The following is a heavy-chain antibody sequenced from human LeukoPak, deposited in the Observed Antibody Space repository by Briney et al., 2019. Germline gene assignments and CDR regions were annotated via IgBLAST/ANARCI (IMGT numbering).Heavy chain of an antibody. Sequence: PSETLSLTCAVYGGSFSGYYWSWIRQPPGKGLEWIGEINHSGSTNYNPSLKSRVTISVDTSENQFSLKLSSVTAADTAVYYCASSDYDFWSGYYTGALSYYMDAWGKGTTVTVSS. V-gene: IGHV4-34*01. CDR2: INHSGST. CDR1: GGSFSGYY. J-gene: IGHJ6*03. D-gene: IGHD3-3*01. CDR3: ASSDYDFWSGYYTGALSYYMDA.